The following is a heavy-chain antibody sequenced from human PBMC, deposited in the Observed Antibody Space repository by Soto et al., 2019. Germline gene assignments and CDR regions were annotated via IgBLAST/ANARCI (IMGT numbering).Heavy chain of an antibody. CDR1: GGSISSSSYY. J-gene: IGHJ4*01. CDR2: IYYSGST. Sequence: PSETLSLTCTVSGGSISSSSYYWGWIRQPPGKGLEWIGTIYYSGSTYYNPSLKSRVTISVDTSKNQFSLKLSSVTAADTAVYYCANYYYGSRYYLDSWGHGTLFTVSS. D-gene: IGHD3-10*01. CDR3: ANYYYGSRYYLDS. V-gene: IGHV4-39*01.